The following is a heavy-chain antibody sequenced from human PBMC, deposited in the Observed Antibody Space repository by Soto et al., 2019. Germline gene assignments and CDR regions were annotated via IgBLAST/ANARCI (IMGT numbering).Heavy chain of an antibody. CDR3: ASSEQQLVRHYYYYYGMDV. CDR1: GYTFTSYY. V-gene: IGHV1-46*01. Sequence: GASVKVSCKASGYTFTSYYMHWVRQAPGQGLEWMGIINPSGGSTSYAQKFQGRVTMTRDTSTSTVYMELSSLRSEDTAVYYCASSEQQLVRHYYYYYGMDVWGQGTTVTVSS. D-gene: IGHD6-13*01. CDR2: INPSGGST. J-gene: IGHJ6*02.